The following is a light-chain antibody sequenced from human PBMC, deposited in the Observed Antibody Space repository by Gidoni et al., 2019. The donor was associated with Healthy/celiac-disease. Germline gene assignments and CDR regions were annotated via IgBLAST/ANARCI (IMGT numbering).Light chain of an antibody. Sequence: QSALTQHASVSGSPGQSITISCTGTSSDVGGYNYFSWYQQPPGKAPKLMIYDVSNRPSGVSNRFSGSKSGNTASLTISGLQAEDEADYYCSSYTSSSTVVFGGGTKLTVL. V-gene: IGLV2-14*03. CDR3: SSYTSSSTVV. CDR2: DVS. CDR1: SSDVGGYNY. J-gene: IGLJ2*01.